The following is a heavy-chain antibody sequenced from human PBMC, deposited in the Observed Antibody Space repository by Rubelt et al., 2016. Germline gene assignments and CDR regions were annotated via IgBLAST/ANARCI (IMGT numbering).Heavy chain of an antibody. CDR3: AKDLRSSSWYYFDC. V-gene: IGHV3-23*04. CDR1: GFTFSSYA. J-gene: IGHJ4*02. CDR2: ISDSGGST. D-gene: IGHD6-13*01. Sequence: EVQLVESGGGLVQPGGSLRLSCAASGFTFSSYAMSWVRLAPGKGLEWVSAISDSGGSTYYADSVKGRFTISRDNSRNTLYLQMNSLGADDTAVYYCAKDLRSSSWYYFDCWGQGTLVTVSS.